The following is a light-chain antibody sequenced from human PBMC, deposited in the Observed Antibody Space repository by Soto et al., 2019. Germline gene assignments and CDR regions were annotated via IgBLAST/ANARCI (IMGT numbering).Light chain of an antibody. V-gene: IGKV3-20*01. Sequence: EIVLTQSPGTLSLSPGERATLSCRASQSVSRSYLAWYQQKPGQAPRLLIYGASSRATGIPDRFSGSGSGTDFTLTISSLEPEDIAVYYCQQYGSSPQTFGQGTKV. CDR1: QSVSRSY. CDR2: GAS. J-gene: IGKJ1*01. CDR3: QQYGSSPQT.